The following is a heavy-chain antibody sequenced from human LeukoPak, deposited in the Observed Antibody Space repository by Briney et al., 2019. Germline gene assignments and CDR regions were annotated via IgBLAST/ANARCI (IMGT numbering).Heavy chain of an antibody. Sequence: APVKVSCKASGYTFTDYYMHWVRQAPGQGLEWMGWINPNSGDTYYAPKFQGRVTMTRDTSISTAYMELSRLRSDDTAVYYCARLNWNDALHAFDIWGQGTMVTVSS. CDR3: ARLNWNDALHAFDI. J-gene: IGHJ3*02. V-gene: IGHV1-2*02. D-gene: IGHD1-1*01. CDR2: INPNSGDT. CDR1: GYTFTDYY.